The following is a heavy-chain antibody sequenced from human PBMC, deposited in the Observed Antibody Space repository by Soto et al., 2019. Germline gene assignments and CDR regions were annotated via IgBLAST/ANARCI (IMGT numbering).Heavy chain of an antibody. J-gene: IGHJ5*02. CDR3: ARGRPSTINNWFDP. CDR2: INHSGST. Sequence: PSETLSLTCAVYGGSFSGYYWSWIRQPPGKGLEWIGEINHSGSTNYNPSLKSRVTISVDTSKNQFSLKMSSVTAADTVVYYCARGRPSTINNWFDPWGQGTLVTVSS. V-gene: IGHV4-34*01. CDR1: GGSFSGYY.